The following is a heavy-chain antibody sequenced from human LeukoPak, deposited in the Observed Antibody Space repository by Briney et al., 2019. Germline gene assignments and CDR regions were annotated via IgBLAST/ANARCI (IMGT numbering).Heavy chain of an antibody. CDR3: ARSSRQNTGFFDL. CDR2: IYYSGST. V-gene: IGHV4-59*01. CDR1: GGSINSYY. J-gene: IGHJ2*01. Sequence: PSETLSLTCTVSGGSINSYYWSWIRQPPGKGLEWIWYIYYSGSTNYNPSLKSRLTISVDTSENQFSLKLSSVTAADTAVYYCARSSRQNTGFFDLWGRGTLVTVSS. D-gene: IGHD6-6*01.